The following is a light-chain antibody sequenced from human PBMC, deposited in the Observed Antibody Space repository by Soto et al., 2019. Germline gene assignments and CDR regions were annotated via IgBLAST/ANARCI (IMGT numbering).Light chain of an antibody. J-gene: IGKJ1*01. V-gene: IGKV3-11*01. CDR3: QKYGNFWT. CDR2: DAS. Sequence: EIVLTQSKATLSFSPGERATLSCRASQSVSSYLAWYQQKPGQAPRLLIYDASNRATGIPARFSGSGSGTDFSLTIRRLEPDDFAVYYCQKYGNFWTFGQGTKVDI. CDR1: QSVSSY.